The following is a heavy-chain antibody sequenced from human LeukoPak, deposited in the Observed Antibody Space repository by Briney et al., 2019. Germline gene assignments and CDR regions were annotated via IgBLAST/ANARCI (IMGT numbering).Heavy chain of an antibody. CDR3: ARGGY. CDR1: GLAFSAYK. CDR2: ISTDGYTT. Sequence: GGSLRLSCAASGLAFSAYKMHWVRQAPRKGLVWVSRISTDGYTTDYADFVQGRFTASRDNTKNTWSLEMNSLRAEDTAVYYCARGGYWGQGTLVTVSS. V-gene: IGHV3-74*01. J-gene: IGHJ4*02.